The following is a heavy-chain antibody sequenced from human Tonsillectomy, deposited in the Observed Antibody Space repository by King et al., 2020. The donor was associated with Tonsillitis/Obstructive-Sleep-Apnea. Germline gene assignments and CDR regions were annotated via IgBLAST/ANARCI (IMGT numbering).Heavy chain of an antibody. CDR3: ATGVDIVVVPAVAIGYYFDY. D-gene: IGHD2-2*01. CDR1: GYTLTELS. J-gene: IGHJ4*02. CDR2: FDPDGET. V-gene: IGHV1-24*01. Sequence: QLVQSGAEVKKPGASVKVSCKVSGYTLTELSMHWVRQAPGKGLEWMGGFDPDGETIYAQKFQGRVTMTEDTSTDTAYMELSSLRSEDTAGSYCATGVDIVVVPAVAIGYYFDYWGQGTLVTVSS.